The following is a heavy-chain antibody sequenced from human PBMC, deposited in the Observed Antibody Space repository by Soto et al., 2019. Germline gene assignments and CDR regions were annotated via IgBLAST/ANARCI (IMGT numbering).Heavy chain of an antibody. CDR2: ISTYKAHT. D-gene: IGHD2-15*01. CDR3: ERGALEVVPAQYFDY. J-gene: IGHJ4*02. V-gene: IGHV1-18*01. Sequence: KGLEWMGWISTYKAHTKYAPNFQGRVTMTTDTSTTTAYMELRSLRYDDTAVYYFERGALEVVPAQYFDYWGQRTQVNVSS.